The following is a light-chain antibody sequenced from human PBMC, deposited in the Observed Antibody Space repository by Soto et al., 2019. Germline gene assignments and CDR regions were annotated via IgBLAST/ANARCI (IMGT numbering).Light chain of an antibody. J-gene: IGKJ4*01. CDR2: AAS. V-gene: IGKV1-9*01. CDR3: QQLNSYPVT. CDR1: QDITSY. Sequence: DIQLTQSPSFLSASVGDRVTLTCRASQDITSYLAWYQQKPGKAPKLLIHAASTLQSGVPSRFSGSGSGTEFTLTISSLQPEDFATYYCQQLNSYPVTFGGGTKVDIK.